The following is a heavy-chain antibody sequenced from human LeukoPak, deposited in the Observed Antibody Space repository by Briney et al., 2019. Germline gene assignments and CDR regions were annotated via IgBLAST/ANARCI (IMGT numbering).Heavy chain of an antibody. CDR2: ITSGSSTI. Sequence: GGSLRLSCAASGFTFSLYSMNWVRQAPGKGLEWVSYITSGSSTIYYADSVKGRFTISRDNVKNSLYLQMNSLRDEDTAVYYCARYFGDPQGMDVWGQGTTVTVS. J-gene: IGHJ6*02. CDR3: ARYFGDPQGMDV. V-gene: IGHV3-48*02. CDR1: GFTFSLYS. D-gene: IGHD3-10*01.